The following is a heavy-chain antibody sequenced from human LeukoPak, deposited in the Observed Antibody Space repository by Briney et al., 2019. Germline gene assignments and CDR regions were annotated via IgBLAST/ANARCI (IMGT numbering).Heavy chain of an antibody. CDR3: ARAGSLTTVVTGPYYFDY. D-gene: IGHD4-17*01. CDR2: IKQDGSEK. CDR1: GFTFSSYW. J-gene: IGHJ4*02. Sequence: PGGSLRLSCAASGFTFSSYWMSWVRQAPGKGLEWVANIKQDGSEKYYVDSVKGRFTISRGNAKKLLYLQMNSLRAEDTAVYYCARAGSLTTVVTGPYYFDYWGQGTLVTVSS. V-gene: IGHV3-7*01.